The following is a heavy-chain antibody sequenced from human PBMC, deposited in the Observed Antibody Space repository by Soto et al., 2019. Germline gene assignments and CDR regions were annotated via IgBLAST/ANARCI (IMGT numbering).Heavy chain of an antibody. Sequence: LETLSLTCAVSGGSISSSNWWSWVRQPPGKGLEWIGEIYHSGSTNYNPSLKSRVTISVDKSKNQFSLKLSSVTAADTAVYYCARDPTRGLLWFGELLKTPYYYGMDVWGQGTTVTVSS. D-gene: IGHD3-10*01. CDR1: GGSISSSNW. J-gene: IGHJ6*02. CDR3: ARDPTRGLLWFGELLKTPYYYGMDV. V-gene: IGHV4-4*02. CDR2: IYHSGST.